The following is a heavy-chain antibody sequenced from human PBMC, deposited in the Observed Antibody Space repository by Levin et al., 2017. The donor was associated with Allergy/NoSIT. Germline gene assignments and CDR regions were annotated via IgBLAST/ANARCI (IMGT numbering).Heavy chain of an antibody. CDR2: ISSSGSTI. V-gene: IGHV3-48*03. CDR1: GFTFSSYE. J-gene: IGHJ6*02. D-gene: IGHD3-3*01. Sequence: GGSLRLSCAASGFTFSSYEMNWVRQAPGKGLEWVSYISSSGSTIYYADSVKGRFTISRDNAKNSLYLQMNSLRAEDTAVYYCARGRDYDFWSGYYNGMDVWGQGTTVTVSS. CDR3: ARGRDYDFWSGYYNGMDV.